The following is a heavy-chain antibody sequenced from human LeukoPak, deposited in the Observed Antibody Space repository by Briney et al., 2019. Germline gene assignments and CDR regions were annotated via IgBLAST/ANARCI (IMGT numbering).Heavy chain of an antibody. D-gene: IGHD2-15*01. J-gene: IGHJ5*02. CDR3: ARYCSGGSCYFQGFDP. CDR1: GFTFSSYA. CDR2: ISGSGGST. V-gene: IGHV3-23*01. Sequence: GGSLRLSSAASGFTFSSYAMSWVRQAPGKGLEWVSAISGSGGSTYYADSVKGRFTISRDNSKNTLYLQMNSLRAEDTAVYYCARYCSGGSCYFQGFDPWGQGTLVTVSS.